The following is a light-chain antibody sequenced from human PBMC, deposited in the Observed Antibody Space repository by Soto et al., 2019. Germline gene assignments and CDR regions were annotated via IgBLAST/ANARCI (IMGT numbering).Light chain of an antibody. CDR1: QSLAGNY. J-gene: IGKJ3*01. CDR2: GAS. Sequence: EIVLTQSPGTLSLSQGERATLSCRASQSLAGNYLAWYQQKPGQAPRLLITGASSRVTGIPDRFSGSGSGTDFTLTISRLEPEDFAVYYCHQYASSSTFGPGTKVHI. V-gene: IGKV3-20*01. CDR3: HQYASSST.